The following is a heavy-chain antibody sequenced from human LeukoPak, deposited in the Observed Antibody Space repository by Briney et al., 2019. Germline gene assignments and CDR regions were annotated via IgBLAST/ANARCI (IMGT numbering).Heavy chain of an antibody. CDR2: IYPYSST. J-gene: IGHJ3*01. Sequence: GGSLRLSCAASGFTVSNNYMNWVRQAPGKGLEWVSVIYPYSSTYYADSVKGRFTVSRDSSKNTLYLQLNSLRAEDTAVYYCARDRAEIPRGNAFDVWGHGTMVTVSS. CDR3: ARDRAEIPRGNAFDV. D-gene: IGHD5-24*01. V-gene: IGHV3-53*01. CDR1: GFTVSNNY.